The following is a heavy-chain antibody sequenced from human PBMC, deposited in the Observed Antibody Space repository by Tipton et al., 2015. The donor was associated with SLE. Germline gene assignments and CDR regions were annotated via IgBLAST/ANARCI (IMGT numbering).Heavy chain of an antibody. J-gene: IGHJ6*03. CDR3: AGGYYYYMDD. CDR1: GGSISSGGYY. Sequence: TLSLTCAVSGGSISSGGYYWSWIRRPPGKGLEWIGDIYYSGSTNYNPSLKSRVTIAIDTSKNHFSLKVNSVTAPDTALYYCAGGYYYYMDDWGKGTTVTVSS. CDR2: IYYSGST. V-gene: IGHV4-61*03.